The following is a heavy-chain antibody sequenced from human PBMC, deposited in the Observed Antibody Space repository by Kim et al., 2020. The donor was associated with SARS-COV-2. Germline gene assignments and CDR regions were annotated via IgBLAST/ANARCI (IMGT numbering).Heavy chain of an antibody. V-gene: IGHV3-74*01. Sequence: GGSLRLSCAASGFTFSSYWMHWVRQAPGKGLVWVSCINSDGSSTSYADSVKGRFTISRDNAKNTLYLQMNSLRAEDTAVYYCASEGEGYNYNYWGQGTLVTVSS. CDR2: INSDGSST. CDR1: GFTFSSYW. CDR3: ASEGEGYNYNY. D-gene: IGHD5-12*01. J-gene: IGHJ4*02.